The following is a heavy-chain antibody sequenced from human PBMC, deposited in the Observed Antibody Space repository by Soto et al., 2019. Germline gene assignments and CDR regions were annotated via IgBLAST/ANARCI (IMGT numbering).Heavy chain of an antibody. CDR1: GGSISSGGYY. D-gene: IGHD2-2*01. CDR3: ARSSTSANYFDS. CDR2: IYYSGST. Sequence: QVQLQESGPGLVKPSQTLSLTCTVSGGSISSGGYYWSWIRQHPGKGLEWIGYIYYSGSTYYNPSLKRRVTISVDTSKIQVSLKLSSVTAADTAVYYCARSSTSANYFDSWGQGTLVTVSS. V-gene: IGHV4-31*03. J-gene: IGHJ4*02.